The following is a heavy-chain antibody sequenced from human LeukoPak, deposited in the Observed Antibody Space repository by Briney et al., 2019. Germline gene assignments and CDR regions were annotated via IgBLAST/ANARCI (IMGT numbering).Heavy chain of an antibody. J-gene: IGHJ4*02. Sequence: PGRSLKLSCAASGVTFSTSGMHWVRQAPGKGLEGVAVIWYDGSQKYYADSVKGRFTISRDNSKDTLFLQMNSLTLEDTAVYYCAKDTGHLILGDYWGQGTLVIVSS. V-gene: IGHV3-33*06. CDR2: IWYDGSQK. CDR1: GVTFSTSG. D-gene: IGHD7-27*01. CDR3: AKDTGHLILGDY.